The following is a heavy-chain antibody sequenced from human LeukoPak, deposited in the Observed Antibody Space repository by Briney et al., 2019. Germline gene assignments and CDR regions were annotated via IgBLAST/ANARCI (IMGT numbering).Heavy chain of an antibody. CDR2: INPQTGFT. CDR1: GYNFRDND. J-gene: IGHJ6*02. V-gene: IGHV1-2*02. CDR3: ASDQADNYYVMDV. Sequence: ASVKVSCRASGYNFRDNDLHWVRQAPGRGLEGMGWINPQTGFTAFAQKFEGRVTLSMDPSITTVYMEMTRLTSDDPPTFYCASDQADNYYVMDVWGQGTAVTVSS.